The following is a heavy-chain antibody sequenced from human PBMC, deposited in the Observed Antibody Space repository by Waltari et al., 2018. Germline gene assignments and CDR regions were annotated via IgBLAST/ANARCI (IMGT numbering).Heavy chain of an antibody. D-gene: IGHD6-19*01. V-gene: IGHV4-34*01. J-gene: IGHJ5*02. Sequence: QVQLQQWGAGLLKPSETLSLTFAVSGWSFSGYYWRWLRQPPGKGLEWIGEINHSGSTNYNPSLKSRVTISVDTSKNQFSLKLSSVTAADTAVYYCARGLAARGIAVAGNWFDPWGQGTLVTVSS. CDR1: GWSFSGYY. CDR3: ARGLAARGIAVAGNWFDP. CDR2: INHSGST.